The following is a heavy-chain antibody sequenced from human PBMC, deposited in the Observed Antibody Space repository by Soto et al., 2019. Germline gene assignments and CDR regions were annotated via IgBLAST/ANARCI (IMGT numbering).Heavy chain of an antibody. CDR2: IIPIFGTS. CDR1: GGTLSNYA. V-gene: IGHV1-69*01. J-gene: IGHJ6*02. Sequence: VKVSCKASGGTLSNYALSWVRQAPGQGLEWVGGIIPIFGTSNYAQNFQGRVTITADESTSTAYMELSSLRSEDTAVYYCARGVRTGFYGMDVWGQGTTVTVSS. CDR3: ARGVRTGFYGMDV. D-gene: IGHD3-10*01.